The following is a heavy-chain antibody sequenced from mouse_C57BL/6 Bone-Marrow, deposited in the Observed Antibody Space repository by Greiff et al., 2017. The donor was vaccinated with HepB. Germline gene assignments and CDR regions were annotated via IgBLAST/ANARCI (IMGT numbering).Heavy chain of an antibody. CDR2: INSDGGST. Sequence: EVKLVESGGGLVQPGESLKLSCESNEYEFPSHDMSWVRKTPEKRLELVAAINSDGGSTYYPDTIERRFIISRDNTKKTLYLQMSSLRSEDPAVYYWARKGCGSSYWYFDVWGTGTPVTVSS. V-gene: IGHV5-2*03. CDR3: ARKGCGSSYWYFDV. CDR1: EYEFPSHD. J-gene: IGHJ1*03. D-gene: IGHD1-1*01.